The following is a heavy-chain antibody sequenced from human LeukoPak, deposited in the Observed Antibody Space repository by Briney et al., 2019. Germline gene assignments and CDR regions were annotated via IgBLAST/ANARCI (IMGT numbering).Heavy chain of an antibody. CDR2: IYPGDSDT. CDR1: GYSFTSYW. D-gene: IGHD3-9*01. CDR3: ARQPILYDILTGAFDY. Sequence: GESLKIPCKGSGYSFTSYWIGWVRQMPGKGLEWMGIIYPGDSDTRYSPSFQGQVTISADKSISTAYLQWSSLKASDTAMYYCARQPILYDILTGAFDYWGQGTLVTVSS. J-gene: IGHJ4*02. V-gene: IGHV5-51*01.